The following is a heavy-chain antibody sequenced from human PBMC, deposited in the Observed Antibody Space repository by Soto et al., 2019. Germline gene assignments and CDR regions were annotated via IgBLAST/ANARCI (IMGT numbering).Heavy chain of an antibody. J-gene: IGHJ4*02. Sequence: PGGSLILSCAASGFPFSSYGRHWVRKAPGKGLEWVAVISYDGSNKYHADSVKGRFTISRDNSKNTLYLQMNSLRAEDTAVYYCARDRVAAALHFDYWGQGTLVTVSS. D-gene: IGHD2-15*01. CDR2: ISYDGSNK. V-gene: IGHV3-30-3*01. CDR3: ARDRVAAALHFDY. CDR1: GFPFSSYG.